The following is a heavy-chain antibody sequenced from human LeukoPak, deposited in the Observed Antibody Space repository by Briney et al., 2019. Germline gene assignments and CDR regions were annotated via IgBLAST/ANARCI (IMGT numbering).Heavy chain of an antibody. CDR1: GFTFSSYW. J-gene: IGHJ6*03. V-gene: IGHV3-7*01. CDR2: IKQDGSEK. D-gene: IGHD5-18*01. CDR3: ARPKGDTAMVYYYYYMDV. Sequence: GGSLRLSCAASGFTFSSYWMSWVRQAPGKGLEWVANIKQDGSEKYYVDSVKGRFTISRDNAKNSLYLQMNSLRAEDTAVYYCARPKGDTAMVYYYYYMDVWGKGTTVTVSS.